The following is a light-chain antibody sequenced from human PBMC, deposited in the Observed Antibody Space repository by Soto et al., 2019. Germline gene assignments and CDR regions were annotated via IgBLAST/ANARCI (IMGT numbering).Light chain of an antibody. V-gene: IGLV8-61*01. Sequence: QAVVTQEPSLSVSPGGTCTLTCGLNYGSVSSTHYPTWYQQTPGQTPRTLIYGTKTRSSGVPDRFSGSILGNKVALTITGAQADDESDYYCVLDMGRGIRVFGGGTKLTVL. CDR1: YGSVSSTHY. J-gene: IGLJ3*02. CDR3: VLDMGRGIRV. CDR2: GTK.